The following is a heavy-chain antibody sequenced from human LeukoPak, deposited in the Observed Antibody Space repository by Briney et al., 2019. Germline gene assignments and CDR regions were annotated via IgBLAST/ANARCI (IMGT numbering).Heavy chain of an antibody. CDR2: ISKDGSIK. J-gene: IGHJ4*02. CDR3: ARDGSARDSSKWYPFFDY. V-gene: IGHV3-30-3*01. D-gene: IGHD6-13*01. Sequence: GGSLRLSCAISGLTVSNNYMSWVRQAPGKGLEWVAVISKDGSIKYYADSVRGRFNISRDNSKNTLYLQMNSLRAEDTAVYYCARDGSARDSSKWYPFFDYWGQGTLVTVSS. CDR1: GLTVSNNY.